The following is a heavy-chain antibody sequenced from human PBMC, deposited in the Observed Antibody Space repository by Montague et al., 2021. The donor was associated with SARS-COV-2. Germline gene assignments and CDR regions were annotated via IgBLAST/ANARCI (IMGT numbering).Heavy chain of an antibody. CDR3: ARDSVAGP. D-gene: IGHD3-10*01. CDR2: IYTSGST. Sequence: TLSLTCTVSGGSISSGSYYWSWIRQPAGKGLEWIGRIYTSGSTNYNPSLKSRVTISVGTSKNQFSLKLSSVTAADTAVYYCARDSVAGPWGQGTLVTVSS. J-gene: IGHJ5*02. V-gene: IGHV4-61*02. CDR1: GGSISSGSYY.